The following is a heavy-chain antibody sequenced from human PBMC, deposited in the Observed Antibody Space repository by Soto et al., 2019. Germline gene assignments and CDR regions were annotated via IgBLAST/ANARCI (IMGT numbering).Heavy chain of an antibody. D-gene: IGHD6-13*01. CDR2: ISAYNGNT. CDR1: GYTFTSYG. J-gene: IGHJ5*02. CDR3: ARVRPGIAAAGTDWFDP. V-gene: IGHV1-18*04. Sequence: QVQLVQSGAEVKKPGASVKVSCKASGYTFTSYGISWVRQAPGQGLEWMGWISAYNGNTNYAQKLQGRVIMTTDTSTSTAYMELRSLRSDDTAVYYCARVRPGIAAAGTDWFDPWGQGTLVTVSS.